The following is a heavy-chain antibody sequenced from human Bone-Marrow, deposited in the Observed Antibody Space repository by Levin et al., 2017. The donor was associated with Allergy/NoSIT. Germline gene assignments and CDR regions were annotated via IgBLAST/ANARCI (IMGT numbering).Heavy chain of an antibody. J-gene: IGHJ4*02. Sequence: AGGSLRLSCAVSGFTFRHYAMNWVRQAPGRGLEWVSTISDSGSDTYYADSMRGRFTISRDNSKNTLYLHMNSLRAEDTAIYFCAKSADADFYSGLNYWGQGTLVTVSS. D-gene: IGHD3/OR15-3a*01. CDR1: GFTFRHYA. V-gene: IGHV3-23*01. CDR3: AKSADADFYSGLNY. CDR2: ISDSGSDT.